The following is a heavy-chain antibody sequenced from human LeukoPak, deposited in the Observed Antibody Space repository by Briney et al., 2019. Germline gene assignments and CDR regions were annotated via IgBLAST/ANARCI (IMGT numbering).Heavy chain of an antibody. CDR1: GGSFSGYY. J-gene: IGHJ5*02. CDR3: ARVYSNYVGWFDP. Sequence: PSETLSLTCAVYGGSFSGYYWSWIRQPPGKGLEWIGEINHSGSTNYNPSLKSRVTMSVDTSKNQFSLKLSSVTAADTAVYYCARVYSNYVGWFDPWGQGTLVTVSS. D-gene: IGHD4-11*01. V-gene: IGHV4-34*01. CDR2: INHSGST.